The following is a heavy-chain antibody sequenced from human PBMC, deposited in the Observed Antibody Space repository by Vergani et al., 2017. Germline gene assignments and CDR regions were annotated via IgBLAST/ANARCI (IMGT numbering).Heavy chain of an antibody. V-gene: IGHV4-4*07. CDR2: IYTSEST. Sequence: QVQLQESGPGLVKPSETLSLTCIVSGSSISPYYWSWIRQPAGKGLEWIGRIYTSESTNYNPSLKSRVTMSVDTSKNQFSLKLSSVTAADTAVYYCAREYSSSVGFLAYWGQGREVTVSS. D-gene: IGHD6-6*01. CDR1: GSSISPYY. CDR3: AREYSSSVGFLAY. J-gene: IGHJ4*02.